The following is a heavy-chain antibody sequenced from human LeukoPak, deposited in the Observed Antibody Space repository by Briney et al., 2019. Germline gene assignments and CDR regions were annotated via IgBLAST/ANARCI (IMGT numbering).Heavy chain of an antibody. D-gene: IGHD6-25*01. J-gene: IGHJ4*02. CDR3: ARDSGIGLDY. Sequence: GGSLILSCAASGFTVSNNYMSWVRQAPGKGLEWVSVIYIDDDITYYADSVKGRFIISRDNSRTTLYLQMDSLRAEDTAVYYCARDSGIGLDYWGQGTLVTVSS. CDR2: IYIDDDIT. CDR1: GFTVSNNY. V-gene: IGHV3-66*01.